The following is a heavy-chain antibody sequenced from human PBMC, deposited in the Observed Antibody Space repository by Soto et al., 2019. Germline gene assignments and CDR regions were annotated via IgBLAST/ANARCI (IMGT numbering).Heavy chain of an antibody. V-gene: IGHV3-23*01. J-gene: IGHJ5*02. CDR2: LTGSGGST. Sequence: RLSCAASGFTFNSYSMSWVRQAPGKGLEWVSALTGSGGSTYYADSVKGRFAISRDNSKNTVYLQMNSLTAEDTAVYYCAKVTGRWFDPWGQGTLVTVSS. CDR3: AKVTGRWFDP. CDR1: GFTFNSYS.